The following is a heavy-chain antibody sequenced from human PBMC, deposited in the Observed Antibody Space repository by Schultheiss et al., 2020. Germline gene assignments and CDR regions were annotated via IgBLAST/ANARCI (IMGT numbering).Heavy chain of an antibody. CDR3: ARVGLNSYGPLAFNY. CDR1: GDSVSSNSAA. V-gene: IGHV6-1*01. D-gene: IGHD5-18*01. CDR2: TYYRSKWYN. J-gene: IGHJ4*02. Sequence: SQTLSLTCAISGDSVSSNSAAWNCIRQSPSRGLEWLGRTYYRSKWYNDYAVSVKSRITINPDTSKNQFSLQLNSVTPEDTAVYYCARVGLNSYGPLAFNYCCELTLVTVSS.